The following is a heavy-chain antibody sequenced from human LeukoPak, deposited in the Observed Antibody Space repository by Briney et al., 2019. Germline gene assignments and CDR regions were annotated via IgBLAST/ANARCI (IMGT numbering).Heavy chain of an antibody. V-gene: IGHV3-43*02. CDR2: ISGDGGST. J-gene: IGHJ4*02. Sequence: GGSLRLSCAASGFTFDDYAMHWVRQAPGKGLEWVSLISGDGGSTYYADSVKGRFTIPRDNSKNSLYLQMNSLRTEDTALYYCAKDTRGYCSGGSCHMFDYWGQGTLVTVSS. CDR3: AKDTRGYCSGGSCHMFDY. CDR1: GFTFDDYA. D-gene: IGHD2-15*01.